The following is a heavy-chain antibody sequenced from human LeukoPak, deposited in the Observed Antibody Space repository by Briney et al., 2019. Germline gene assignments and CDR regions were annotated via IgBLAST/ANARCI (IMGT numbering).Heavy chain of an antibody. CDR3: ARGHYYDSSGPTGDWFDP. V-gene: IGHV4-34*01. CDR1: GGSFSGYY. Sequence: ASEILSLTCAVYGGSFSGYYWSWIRQPPGKRLEWIGEINHSGSTNYNPSLKSRVTISVDTSKNQFSLKLSSVTAADTAVYYCARGHYYDSSGPTGDWFDPWGQGTLVTVSS. CDR2: INHSGST. J-gene: IGHJ5*02. D-gene: IGHD3-22*01.